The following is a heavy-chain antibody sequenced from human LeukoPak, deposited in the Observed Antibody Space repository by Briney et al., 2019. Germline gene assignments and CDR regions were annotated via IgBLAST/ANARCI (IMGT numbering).Heavy chain of an antibody. D-gene: IGHD3-22*01. J-gene: IGHJ4*02. Sequence: ASVXVSCKXSXYTXAGYYMHXVRQAPGQGLEWMGWINPASGATYYAQKFQDRVTMTRDTSITTGYMELSRLISDDTAMYYCASYYDSSGYHPSRFDYWGQGTLVTVSS. CDR1: XYTXAGYY. V-gene: IGHV1-2*02. CDR3: ASYYDSSGYHPSRFDY. CDR2: INPASGAT.